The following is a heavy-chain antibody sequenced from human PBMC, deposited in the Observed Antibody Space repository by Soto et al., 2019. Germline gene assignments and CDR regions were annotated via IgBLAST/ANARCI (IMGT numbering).Heavy chain of an antibody. CDR2: ITWNGGNT. J-gene: IGHJ6*02. CDR1: GFRFYDYN. Sequence: PWGSLSLSCAASGFRFYDYNMHWVRQAPGKGLEWVSLITWNGGNTYYADSVKGRFTISRDGTTQSVFLQMTSLKREDTGLYYCARETLSFGSALDVWGQGTTVTVSS. V-gene: IGHV3-43*01. CDR3: ARETLSFGSALDV. D-gene: IGHD3-3*01.